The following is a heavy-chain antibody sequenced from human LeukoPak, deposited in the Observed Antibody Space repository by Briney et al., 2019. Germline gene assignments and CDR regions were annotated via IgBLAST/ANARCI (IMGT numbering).Heavy chain of an antibody. CDR1: DGSINSGAYY. CDR3: ARDYSGWLYLDY. D-gene: IGHD6-19*01. Sequence: PSETLSLTCTVSDGSINSGAYYWSWIRNPPGKGLEWIGYIYYSGSTYYNPSLKSRVTISVDASKSQFSLKLTSVTAADTAVYYCARDYSGWLYLDYWGQGTLVTVSS. J-gene: IGHJ4*02. V-gene: IGHV4-31*03. CDR2: IYYSGST.